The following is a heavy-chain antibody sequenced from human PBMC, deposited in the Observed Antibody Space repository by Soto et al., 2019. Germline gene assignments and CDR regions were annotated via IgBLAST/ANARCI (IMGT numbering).Heavy chain of an antibody. CDR3: ARGGRDGMDV. V-gene: IGHV1-18*01. J-gene: IGHJ6*02. CDR1: GFTFTTYG. D-gene: IGHD3-10*01. Sequence: QVQLVQSGAEVKKPGVSVKVSCKASGFTFTTYGFTWVRQAPGQGLEWMGWISAYNGNTNYAQKFQGRVTMTTDTSTSTVYLELRSLTSDDTAVYYCARGGRDGMDVWGQGTTVTLSS. CDR2: ISAYNGNT.